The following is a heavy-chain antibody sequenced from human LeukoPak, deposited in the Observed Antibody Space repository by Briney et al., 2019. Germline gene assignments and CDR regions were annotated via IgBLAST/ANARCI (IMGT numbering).Heavy chain of an antibody. CDR1: GYTFTGYH. CDR3: ARGGSRMTTFYIIDY. CDR2: INTGNGNT. J-gene: IGHJ4*02. Sequence: ASVKVSCKASGYTFTGYHMHWVRQAPGQRPEWMGWINTGNGNTKYSQKFQGRVTITRDTSANTAYMELSSLRFEDTAVYYCARGGSRMTTFYIIDYWGQGTLVTVSS. D-gene: IGHD4-11*01. V-gene: IGHV1-3*04.